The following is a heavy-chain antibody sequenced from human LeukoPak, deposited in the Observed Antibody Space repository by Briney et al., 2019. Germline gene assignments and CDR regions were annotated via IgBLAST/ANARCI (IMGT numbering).Heavy chain of an antibody. D-gene: IGHD2-2*01. V-gene: IGHV1-2*02. CDR2: INPNSGGT. J-gene: IGHJ6*03. CDR1: GYTFTGYY. CDR3: ARASYCSSTSCYENYYYYMDV. Sequence: ASVKVSCKASGYTFTGYYMHWVRRAPGQGLEWMGWINPNSGGTNYAQKFQGRVTMTRDTSISTAYMELSRLRSDDTAVYYCARASYCSSTSCYENYYYYMDVWGKGTTVTVSS.